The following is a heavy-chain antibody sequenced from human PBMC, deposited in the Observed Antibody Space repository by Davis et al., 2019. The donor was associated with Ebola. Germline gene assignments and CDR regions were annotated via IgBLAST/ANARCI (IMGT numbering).Heavy chain of an antibody. CDR1: GGSFSGYY. D-gene: IGHD6-19*01. CDR2: INHSGST. V-gene: IGHV4-34*01. J-gene: IGHJ5*02. CDR3: ARHGKRWLVNNWFDP. Sequence: MPSETLSLTCAVYGGSFSGYYWSWIRQPPGKGLEWIGEINHSGSTNYNPSLKSRVTISVDTSKNQFSLRLSSVTAADTAVYYYARHGKRWLVNNWFDPWGQGTQVTVSS.